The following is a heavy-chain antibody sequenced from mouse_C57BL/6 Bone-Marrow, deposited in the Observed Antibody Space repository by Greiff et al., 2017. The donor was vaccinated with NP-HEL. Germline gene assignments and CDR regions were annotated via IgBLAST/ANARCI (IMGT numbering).Heavy chain of an antibody. CDR3: ASRSSLWYFDV. Sequence: EVQGVESGGDLVKPGGSLKLSCAASGFTFSSYGMSWVRQTPDKRLEWVATISSGGSYTYYPDSVKGRFTISRDNAKNTLYLQMSSLKSEDTAMYYCASRSSLWYFDVWGTGTTVTVSS. J-gene: IGHJ1*03. CDR2: ISSGGSYT. V-gene: IGHV5-6*01. CDR1: GFTFSSYG. D-gene: IGHD1-1*01.